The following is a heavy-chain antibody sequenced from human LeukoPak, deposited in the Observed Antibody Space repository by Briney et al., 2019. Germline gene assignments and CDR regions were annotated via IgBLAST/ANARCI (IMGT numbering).Heavy chain of an antibody. CDR3: TTLLNTALYFDY. V-gene: IGHV3-15*01. D-gene: IGHD5-18*01. CDR2: IKSKTDGGTT. CDR1: GFTLSNAW. J-gene: IGHJ4*02. Sequence: GGSLRLSCAASGFTLSNAWTSWVRQAPGKGLEWVGRIKSKTDGGTTDYAAPVKGRFTISRDDSKNTLYLQMNSLKTEDTAVYYCTTLLNTALYFDYWGQGTLVTVSS.